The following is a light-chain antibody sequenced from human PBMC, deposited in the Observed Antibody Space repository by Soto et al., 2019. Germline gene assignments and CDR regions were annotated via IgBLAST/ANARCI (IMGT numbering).Light chain of an antibody. J-gene: IGLJ1*01. V-gene: IGLV2-14*01. CDR3: SSYTRSASDV. CDR2: DVS. CDR1: SSDVAAYNY. Sequence: QSVLPQPASVSGSPGQSIAISCTGTSSDVAAYNYVSWYQQHPGKAPKLMIYDVSNRPSWVSDRFSGSKSGNTASLTISGLQAEDEADYYCSSYTRSASDVFGIGTKLTVL.